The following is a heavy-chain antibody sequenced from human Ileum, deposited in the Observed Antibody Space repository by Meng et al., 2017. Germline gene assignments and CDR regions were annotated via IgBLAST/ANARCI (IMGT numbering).Heavy chain of an antibody. Sequence: SGTGLVQPSQTLSLTCTVSGGSISSGGYYWSWIRQHPGKGLEWIGYIYYSGSTYYNPSLKSRVTISVDTSKNQFSLKLSSVTAADTAVYYCAGTITMVRGVIMPFDYWGQGTLVTVSS. D-gene: IGHD3-10*01. CDR2: IYYSGST. J-gene: IGHJ4*02. CDR3: AGTITMVRGVIMPFDY. V-gene: IGHV4-31*03. CDR1: GGSISSGGYY.